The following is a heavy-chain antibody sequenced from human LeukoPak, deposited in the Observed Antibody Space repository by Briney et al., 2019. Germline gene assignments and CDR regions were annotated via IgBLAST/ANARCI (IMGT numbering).Heavy chain of an antibody. D-gene: IGHD2-15*01. J-gene: IGHJ4*02. V-gene: IGHV3-66*01. CDR1: GFTVSSNY. CDR3: ARGYCRGGSCYSRTYYFDY. CDR2: IYSGGST. Sequence: GGSLRLSCAASGFTVSSNYMSWVRQAPGKGLEWVSVIYSGGSTYYADSVKGRFTISRDNSKNTLYLQMNSLRAEDTAVYYCARGYCRGGSCYSRTYYFDYWGQGTLVTVSS.